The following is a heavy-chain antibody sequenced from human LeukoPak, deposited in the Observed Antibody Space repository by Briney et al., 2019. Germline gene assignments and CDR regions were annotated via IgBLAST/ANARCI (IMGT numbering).Heavy chain of an antibody. D-gene: IGHD2-2*01. J-gene: IGHJ6*04. CDR3: ARATPSYCSSTSCYYYYYGMDV. V-gene: IGHV4-59*01. CDR2: IYYSGST. Sequence: PSETLSLTCTVSGGSISSYYWSWLRQPPGKGLEWIGYIYYSGSTNYNPSLKSRVTISVDTSKNQFSLKLSSVTAADTAVYYCARATPSYCSSTSCYYYYYGMDVWGKGTTVTVSS. CDR1: GGSISSYY.